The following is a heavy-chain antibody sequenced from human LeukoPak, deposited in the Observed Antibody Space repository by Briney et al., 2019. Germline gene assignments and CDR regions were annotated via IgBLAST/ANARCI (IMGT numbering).Heavy chain of an antibody. J-gene: IGHJ4*02. CDR1: GFSFTNYA. D-gene: IGHD6-25*01. Sequence: PGGSLRLSCAASGFSFTNYAMTWVRQAPGKGLEWVSAITGSGGSTHYADSVKGRFTISRDNSKNTLYLQMNSLRAEDTALYFGEKATLGIAAAGTDYWGQGTLVTVSS. CDR2: ITGSGGST. CDR3: EKATLGIAAAGTDY. V-gene: IGHV3-23*01.